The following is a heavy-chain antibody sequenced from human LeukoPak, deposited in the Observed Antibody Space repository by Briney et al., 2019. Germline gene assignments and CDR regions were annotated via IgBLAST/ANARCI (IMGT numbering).Heavy chain of an antibody. D-gene: IGHD6-19*01. V-gene: IGHV1-2*06. J-gene: IGHJ4*02. CDR2: INPNSGGT. CDR3: ARGSPRIAVAGSDY. Sequence: GAPVKVSCKASGYTFTGYYMHWVRQAPGQGLEWMGRINPNSGGTNYAQKFQGRVTMTRDTSISTAYMELSRLRSDDTAVYYCARGSPRIAVAGSDYWGQGTLVTVSS. CDR1: GYTFTGYY.